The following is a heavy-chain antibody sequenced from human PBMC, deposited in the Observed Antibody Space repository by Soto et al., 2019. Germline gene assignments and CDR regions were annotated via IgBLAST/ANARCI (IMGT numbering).Heavy chain of an antibody. J-gene: IGHJ3*02. Sequence: SLRLSCAGSGFTVSISYMAWVRQVPGKGLEWVSIIYSDGDKIHYADSVKGRFTISRDNSKNTLYLQMNSLRAEDTAVYYCAKWSTDGGNRLGGAFDIWGQGTMVTVSS. CDR1: GFTVSISY. CDR3: AKWSTDGGNRLGGAFDI. CDR2: IYSDGDK. V-gene: IGHV3-23*03. D-gene: IGHD2-15*01.